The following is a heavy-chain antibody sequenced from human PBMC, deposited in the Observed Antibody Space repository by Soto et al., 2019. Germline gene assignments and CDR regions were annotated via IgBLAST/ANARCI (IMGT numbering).Heavy chain of an antibody. CDR3: ARISGLPVVRGVPIMFDY. CDR2: MFVTGST. D-gene: IGHD3-10*01. CDR1: GYSISSGYY. V-gene: IGHV4-38-2*01. J-gene: IGHJ4*02. Sequence: SETLSLTCAVSGYSISSGYYWGWIRQPPGKGLEWIGSMFVTGSTYSSPSLKSRVTLLMDTSKNQFSLKLNSVTATDTAVYYCARISGLPVVRGVPIMFDYWGLGTLVTVSS.